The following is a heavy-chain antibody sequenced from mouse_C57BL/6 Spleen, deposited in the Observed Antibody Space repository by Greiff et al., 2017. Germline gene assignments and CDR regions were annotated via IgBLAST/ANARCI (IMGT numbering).Heavy chain of an antibody. V-gene: IGHV1-54*01. D-gene: IGHD2-4*01. CDR3: ARYDYAAYAMDY. CDR2: INPGSGGT. CDR1: GYAFPNSL. Sequence: QVQLQQSGPELLRPGPSVRVSCKASGYAFPNSLIGWVKKRPGQGLEWIGVINPGSGGTNYNEKFKGKATLTADKSSSTAYMQLSSLTSEDSAVYFCARYDYAAYAMDYWGQGTSVTVSS. J-gene: IGHJ4*01.